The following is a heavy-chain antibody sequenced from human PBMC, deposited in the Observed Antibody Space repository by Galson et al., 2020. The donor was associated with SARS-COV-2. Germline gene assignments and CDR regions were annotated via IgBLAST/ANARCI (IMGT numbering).Heavy chain of an antibody. Sequence: SETLSLTCAVSGGSISSGGYYWSWIRQPPGKGLEWIGSIYHSGSSYYNPSLKSRVTISVDRSKNQFSLKLSSVTAADTAVYYCARDGLTAYGTRALDPWGQGTLVTVSS. V-gene: IGHV4-30-2*01. CDR1: GGSISSGGYY. CDR3: ARDGLTAYGTRALDP. D-gene: IGHD4-17*01. CDR2: IYHSGSS. J-gene: IGHJ5*02.